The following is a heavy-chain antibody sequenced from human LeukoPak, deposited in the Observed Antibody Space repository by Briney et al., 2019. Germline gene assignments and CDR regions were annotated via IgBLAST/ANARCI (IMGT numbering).Heavy chain of an antibody. CDR3: ARGYGSGSYYKY. D-gene: IGHD3-10*01. Sequence: SETLSLTCAVYGGSFSGYYWSWIRQPPGKGLEWIGDINQRGSTDYNPSLKSRVTISVDTSKNQFSLKLSSVTAADTAVYYCARGYGSGSYYKYWGQGTLVTVSS. CDR1: GGSFSGYY. V-gene: IGHV4-34*01. CDR2: INQRGST. J-gene: IGHJ4*02.